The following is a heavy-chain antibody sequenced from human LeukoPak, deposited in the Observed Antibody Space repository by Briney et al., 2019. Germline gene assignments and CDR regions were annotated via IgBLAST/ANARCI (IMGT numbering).Heavy chain of an antibody. CDR2: IYPCDSDT. Sequence: GESLKISCKGYGYSFSDYWIGRVRQMPGKGLEWMGFIYPCDSDTRYSPSFQGQVTISADKSMSTAYLQWSSLKASDTTMYYCARRRGRYSGDAFDIWGQGTMVTVSS. CDR3: ARRRGRYSGDAFDI. D-gene: IGHD1-26*01. CDR1: GYSFSDYW. J-gene: IGHJ3*02. V-gene: IGHV5-51*01.